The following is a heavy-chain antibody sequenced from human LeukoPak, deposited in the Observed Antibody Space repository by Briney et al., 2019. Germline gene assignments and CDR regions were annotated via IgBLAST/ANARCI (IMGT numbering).Heavy chain of an antibody. V-gene: IGHV4-34*01. J-gene: IGHJ4*02. CDR1: GGSFSGYY. Sequence: PSETLSLTCAVYGGSFSGYYWSWIRQPPGKGLEWIGEINHSGSTNYNPSLKSRVTISVDTSKNQFSLKPSSVTAADTAVYYCARGRKVASDYWGQGTLVTVSS. CDR3: ARGRKVASDY. CDR2: INHSGST. D-gene: IGHD2-15*01.